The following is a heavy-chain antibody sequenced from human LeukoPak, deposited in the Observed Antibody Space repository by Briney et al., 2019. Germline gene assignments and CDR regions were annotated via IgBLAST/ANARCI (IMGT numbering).Heavy chain of an antibody. Sequence: GGSLRLSCAASGFTFSTYNMNWVRQAPGKGLEWVSSISSDSNYIYYADPVKGRYTNSRDNAKNSLYLQMSSLRAEDTAVYYCVRDSSWFDYWGQGILVTVSS. CDR1: GFTFSTYN. CDR2: ISSDSNYI. CDR3: VRDSSWFDY. V-gene: IGHV3-21*01. D-gene: IGHD6-13*01. J-gene: IGHJ5*01.